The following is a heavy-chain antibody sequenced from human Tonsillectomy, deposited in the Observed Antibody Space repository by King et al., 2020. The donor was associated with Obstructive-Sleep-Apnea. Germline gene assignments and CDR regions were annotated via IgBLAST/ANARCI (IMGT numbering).Heavy chain of an antibody. D-gene: IGHD1-26*01. CDR2: IYYSGST. Sequence: QLQLQESGPGLVKPSETLSLTCTVSGDSISSYYWSWIRQPPGKGLEWIGYIYYSGSTKYNPSLKSRVTISVDTSKNQFSLKLSSVTAADTAGYYCARNTEHYYYYGMDVWGQGTTVTVSS. CDR1: GDSISSYY. V-gene: IGHV4-59*08. CDR3: ARNTEHYYYYGMDV. J-gene: IGHJ6*02.